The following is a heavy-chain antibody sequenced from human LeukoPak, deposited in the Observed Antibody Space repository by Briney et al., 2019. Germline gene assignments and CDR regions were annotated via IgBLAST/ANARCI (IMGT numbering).Heavy chain of an antibody. CDR2: IYYSGIT. CDR1: GGSISSYY. Sequence: SETLSLTCTVSGGSISSYYWSWIRQPPGKGLEWIGYIYYSGITNYSPSLKSRVTISVDTSKNQFSLKLSSVTAADTAVYYCARHGRGSSSCPWGQGTLVTVSS. J-gene: IGHJ5*02. D-gene: IGHD6-13*01. CDR3: ARHGRGSSSCP. V-gene: IGHV4-59*01.